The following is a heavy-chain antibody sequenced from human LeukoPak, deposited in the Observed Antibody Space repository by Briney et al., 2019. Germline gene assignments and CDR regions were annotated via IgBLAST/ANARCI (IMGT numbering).Heavy chain of an antibody. Sequence: GGSLRLSCAAPGFIFDDYAIHWVRQAPGKGLEWVSLISGDSGSTFYADSVKGRFTISRDNSKNSLYLQMSSLRSEDTALYYCARESESSGWYDYWGQGTLVTVSS. J-gene: IGHJ4*02. CDR3: ARESESSGWYDY. CDR2: ISGDSGST. D-gene: IGHD6-19*01. CDR1: GFIFDDYA. V-gene: IGHV3-43*02.